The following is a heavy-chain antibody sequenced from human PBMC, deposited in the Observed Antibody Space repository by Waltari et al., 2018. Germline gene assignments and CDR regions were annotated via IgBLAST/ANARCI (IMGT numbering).Heavy chain of an antibody. J-gene: IGHJ3*02. CDR3: ARGLKGLGGYRTDAFDI. D-gene: IGHD1-26*01. CDR2: INHSGST. CDR1: GGSFSGYY. Sequence: QVQLQQWGAGLLKPSETLSLTCAVYGGSFSGYYWSWLRQPPGKGLEWIGEINHSGSTNYNPSLKSRVTISVDTSKNQFSLKLSSVTAADTAVYYCARGLKGLGGYRTDAFDIWGQGTMVTVSS. V-gene: IGHV4-34*01.